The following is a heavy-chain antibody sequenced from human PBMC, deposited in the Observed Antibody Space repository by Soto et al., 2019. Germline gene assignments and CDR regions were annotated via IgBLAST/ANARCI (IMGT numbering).Heavy chain of an antibody. D-gene: IGHD2-21*01. V-gene: IGHV3-74*01. CDR2: ISSDGSNT. Sequence: GGSLRLSCVASGFTFSRYWMNWVRQAPGKGLVWVSRISSDGSNTAYADSVKGRFTISRDHAKNTLYLQMNSLRVEDTAVYHCAREDSFDPFHHWGQGTLVTVSS. CDR1: GFTFSRYW. J-gene: IGHJ1*01. CDR3: AREDSFDPFHH.